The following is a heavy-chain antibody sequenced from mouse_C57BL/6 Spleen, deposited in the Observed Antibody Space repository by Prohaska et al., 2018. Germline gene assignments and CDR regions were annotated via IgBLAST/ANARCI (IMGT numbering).Heavy chain of an antibody. J-gene: IGHJ4*01. CDR1: GFSLSTSGMG. D-gene: IGHD4-1*02. CDR2: ILWDDDK. Sequence: QVTLKESGAGILQSSQTLSLTCSSSGFSLSTSGMGVRWIRQPSGNGLEWLVHILWDDDKHYNTYLESLLTNSKDTTINQVFLNILCVDTADTATYYCARRANWDDVMDYWGQGTSVTVSS. V-gene: IGHV8-12*01. CDR3: ARRANWDDVMDY.